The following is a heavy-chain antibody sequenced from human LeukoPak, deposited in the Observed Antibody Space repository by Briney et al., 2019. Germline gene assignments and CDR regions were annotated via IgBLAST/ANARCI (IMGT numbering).Heavy chain of an antibody. Sequence: GGSLRLSCTASGFTFGDYAMSWVRQAPGKGLEWVGFIRSKAYGGTTEYAASVKGRFTISRDDSKSIAYLQMNSLKTEDTAVYYCTRRPLGKGYFDYWGQGTLVTVSS. CDR1: GFTFGDYA. J-gene: IGHJ4*02. CDR2: IRSKAYGGTT. D-gene: IGHD7-27*01. V-gene: IGHV3-49*04. CDR3: TRRPLGKGYFDY.